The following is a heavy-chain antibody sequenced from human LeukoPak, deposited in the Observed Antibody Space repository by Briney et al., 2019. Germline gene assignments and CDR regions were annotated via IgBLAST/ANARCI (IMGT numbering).Heavy chain of an antibody. CDR1: GFTFSSYG. CDR3: ARHDYGGNSGDY. D-gene: IGHD4-23*01. J-gene: IGHJ4*02. CDR2: IGTSSSTI. Sequence: SGGSLRLSCAGSGFTFSSYGMNWVRQAPGKGLEWVSYIGTSSSTIYYADSAKGRFTISRDNAKNSLYLQMNSLRDEDTAVYYCARHDYGGNSGDYWGQGTLVTVSS. V-gene: IGHV3-48*02.